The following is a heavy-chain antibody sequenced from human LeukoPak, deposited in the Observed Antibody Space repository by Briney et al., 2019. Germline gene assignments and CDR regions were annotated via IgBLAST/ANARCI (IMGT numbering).Heavy chain of an antibody. Sequence: PSETLSLTCTVSGGSISSYHWSWIRQPPGKGLEWIGNIYYSGSTYYNPSLKSRVTISVDTSKNQFSLKLSSVTAADTAVYYCTREIRFNYYYMDVWGKGSTVTVSS. D-gene: IGHD3-16*01. CDR2: IYYSGST. V-gene: IGHV4-59*12. J-gene: IGHJ6*03. CDR1: GGSISSYH. CDR3: TREIRFNYYYMDV.